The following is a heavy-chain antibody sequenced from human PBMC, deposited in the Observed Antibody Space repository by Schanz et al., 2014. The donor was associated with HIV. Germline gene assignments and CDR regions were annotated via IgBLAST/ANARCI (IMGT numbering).Heavy chain of an antibody. V-gene: IGHV4-4*07. CDR3: ARETRTYYYDSSGYYVD. D-gene: IGHD3-22*01. CDR2: IYTSGST. CDR1: GGSISAFY. J-gene: IGHJ4*02. Sequence: QVQLQESGPGLVKPSETLSLTCTVSGGSISAFYWSWIRQPAGKGLELIGRIYTSGSTNYNPSLKSRLTMSEDTSKNQFSLKLSSVTAADTAVYYCARETRTYYYDSSGYYVDWGQGTLVTVSS.